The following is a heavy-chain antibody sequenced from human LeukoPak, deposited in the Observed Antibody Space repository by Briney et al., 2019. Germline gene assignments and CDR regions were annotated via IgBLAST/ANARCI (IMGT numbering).Heavy chain of an antibody. J-gene: IGHJ6*03. CDR2: IQYDGSNK. Sequence: GGSLRLSCAASGFIFRTYGMHGVRQAPGKGLEGVAYIQYDGSNKQYADSVKGRFSISRDNSKNILYLQMNSLRAEDTALYYCAKDRCSNGIGCFYYYMDVWGKGTTVTISS. D-gene: IGHD2-8*01. V-gene: IGHV3-30*02. CDR1: GFIFRTYG. CDR3: AKDRCSNGIGCFYYYMDV.